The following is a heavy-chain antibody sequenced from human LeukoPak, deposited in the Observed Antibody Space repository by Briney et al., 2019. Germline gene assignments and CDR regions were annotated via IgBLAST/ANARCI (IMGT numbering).Heavy chain of an antibody. V-gene: IGHV4-61*02. CDR2: IYSSGTT. Sequence: SETLSLTCNVSGDSLSGASYFWTWVRQPAGKGLEWIGRIYSSGTTYYNPSLKTRVTISLEKSQNQFSLDLNSVIAADTAVYFCATARAEYGDYNSYYYMDVWGKGTTVTVSS. D-gene: IGHD4-17*01. J-gene: IGHJ6*03. CDR1: GDSLSGASYF. CDR3: ATARAEYGDYNSYYYMDV.